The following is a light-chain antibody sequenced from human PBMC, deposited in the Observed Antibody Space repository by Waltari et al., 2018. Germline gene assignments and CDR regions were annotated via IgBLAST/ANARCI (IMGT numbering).Light chain of an antibody. J-gene: IGLJ3*02. CDR1: SSDVGNYNL. CDR2: DGN. V-gene: IGLV2-23*01. CDR3: CSYAGSYTWV. Sequence: QSALTQPASVSGSPGQSITISCTGTSSDVGNYNLVSWYQQYPGKAPKVMIYDGNRRPSGVSDRFSGSKSGNTASLTISGVQAEDEADYYCCSYAGSYTWVFGGRTKLTVL.